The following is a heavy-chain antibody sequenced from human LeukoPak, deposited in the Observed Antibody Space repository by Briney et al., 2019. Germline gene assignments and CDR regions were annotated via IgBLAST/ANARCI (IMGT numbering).Heavy chain of an antibody. J-gene: IGHJ4*02. D-gene: IGHD1-26*01. V-gene: IGHV3-30*02. CDR1: GFTFSSYG. CDR3: AKDRRYSGSSWAHYFDY. CDR2: IRYDGSNK. Sequence: GGSLRLSCAASGFTFSSYGMHWVREAPGKGLEWVAFIRYDGSNKYYADSVKGRFTVSRDNSKNTLYLQMNSLRAEDTAVYYCAKDRRYSGSSWAHYFDYWGQGTLVTVSS.